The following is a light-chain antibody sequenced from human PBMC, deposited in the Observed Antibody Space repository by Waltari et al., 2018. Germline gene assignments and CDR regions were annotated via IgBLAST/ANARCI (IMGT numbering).Light chain of an antibody. V-gene: IGKV2-30*01. CDR3: LQAPIT. Sequence: DVVLTQSPLFLPVTLGQPASISCRSTQRLENTDGNTYLDWFLQRPGQSPRRLIYKVSERDSGVPDRFSGIGSGSNFTLKISRLEAEDVGVYYCLQAPITFGPGTRVDIK. J-gene: IGKJ3*01. CDR2: KVS. CDR1: QRLENTDGNTY.